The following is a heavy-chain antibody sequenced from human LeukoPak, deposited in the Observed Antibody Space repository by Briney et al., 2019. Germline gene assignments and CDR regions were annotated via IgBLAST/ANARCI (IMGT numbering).Heavy chain of an antibody. V-gene: IGHV1-46*01. D-gene: IGHD6-13*01. CDR3: ARGIAAGTTTIEIGFDY. Sequence: GASVKVSCKASGYTFTSYYMHWVRQAPGQGLEWMGIINPSGGSTSYAQKFQGRVTMTRDMSTSTVYMELSSLRSEDTAVYYCARGIAAGTTTIEIGFDYWGQGTLVTVSS. CDR1: GYTFTSYY. J-gene: IGHJ4*02. CDR2: INPSGGST.